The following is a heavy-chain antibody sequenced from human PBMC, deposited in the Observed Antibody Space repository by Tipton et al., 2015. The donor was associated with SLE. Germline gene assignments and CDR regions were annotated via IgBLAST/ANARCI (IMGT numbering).Heavy chain of an antibody. CDR1: GFTFSSYS. CDR3: ARDKLGMYAFDI. D-gene: IGHD7-27*01. CDR2: ISSSSTYT. V-gene: IGHV3-21*05. Sequence: GSLRLSCAASGFTFSSYSMNWVRQAPAKGLEWVSYISSSSTYTNYADSVKGRFTISRDNAKNSLYLQMNSLRAEDTAVYYCARDKLGMYAFDIWGQGTMVTVSS. J-gene: IGHJ3*02.